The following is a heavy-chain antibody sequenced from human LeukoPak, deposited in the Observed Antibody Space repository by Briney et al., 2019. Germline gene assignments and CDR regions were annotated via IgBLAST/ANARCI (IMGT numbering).Heavy chain of an antibody. Sequence: PGGSLRLSCAASGFSFSDYWMHWVRQVPEKGLVWVSRISNDGSHTLYADSVRGRFTISRDNAKNTLFLQMNSLRAEDTAVYYCARAVTGLDDYWGQGTLVTVSS. CDR1: GFSFSDYW. D-gene: IGHD2-21*02. CDR3: ARAVTGLDDY. CDR2: ISNDGSHT. V-gene: IGHV3-74*01. J-gene: IGHJ4*02.